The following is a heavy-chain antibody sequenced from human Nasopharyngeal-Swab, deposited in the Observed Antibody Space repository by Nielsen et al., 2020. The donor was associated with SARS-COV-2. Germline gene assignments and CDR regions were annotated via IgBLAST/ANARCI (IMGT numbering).Heavy chain of an antibody. CDR2: IYYSGST. J-gene: IGHJ5*02. V-gene: IGHV4-59*01. Sequence: SETLSLTCTVSGGSISSYYWSWIRQPPGKGLEWIGYIYYSGSTNYNPSLKSRVTISVDTSKNQLSLKLSSVTAADTAVYYCARLIRSCSGGSCYAVDPWGQGTLVTVSS. D-gene: IGHD2-15*01. CDR3: ARLIRSCSGGSCYAVDP. CDR1: GGSISSYY.